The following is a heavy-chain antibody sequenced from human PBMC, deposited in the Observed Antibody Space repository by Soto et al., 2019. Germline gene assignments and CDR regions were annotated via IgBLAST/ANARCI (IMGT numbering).Heavy chain of an antibody. CDR2: IYYSGST. V-gene: IGHV4-31*03. D-gene: IGHD3-16*02. Sequence: SETLSLTCTVSGGSVSSSSYYWGWVRQPPGKGLEWIGYIYYSGSTYYNPSLKSRVTISVDTSKNQFSLKLSSVTAADTAVYYCARALHRHWFDPWGQGTLVTVSS. CDR3: ARALHRHWFDP. J-gene: IGHJ5*02. CDR1: GGSVSSSSYY.